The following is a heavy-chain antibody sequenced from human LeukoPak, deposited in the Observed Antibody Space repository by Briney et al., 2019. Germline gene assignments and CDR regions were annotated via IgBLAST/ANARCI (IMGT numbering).Heavy chain of an antibody. Sequence: ASVNLSCKASGYTFTGYYMHWVRQAPGQGLEWMGWINHNRGGTNYAQNFKGRVTMTRDTYISTDYMELSRLRSDDTAVYYCARVKYQLLFYFDYWGQGTLVTVSS. D-gene: IGHD2-2*01. CDR3: ARVKYQLLFYFDY. CDR1: GYTFTGYY. CDR2: INHNRGGT. J-gene: IGHJ4*02. V-gene: IGHV1-2*02.